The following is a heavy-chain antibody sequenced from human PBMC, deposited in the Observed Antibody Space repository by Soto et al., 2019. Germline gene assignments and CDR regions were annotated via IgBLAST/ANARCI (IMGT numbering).Heavy chain of an antibody. CDR3: ARDLRTLYGMDV. CDR1: GFTVSINY. J-gene: IGHJ6*02. Sequence: EVQLVESGGGLIQPGGSLRLSCAASGFTVSINYMSWVRQAPGKGLEWVSVIYSGDTTYYADSVKGRFTISRDHSKNTLYLQMNSLRAEDTAVYYCARDLRTLYGMDVWGQGTTVTVSS. CDR2: IYSGDTT. V-gene: IGHV3-53*01.